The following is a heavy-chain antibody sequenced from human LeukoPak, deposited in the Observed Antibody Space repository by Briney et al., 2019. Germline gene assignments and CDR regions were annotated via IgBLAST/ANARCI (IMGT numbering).Heavy chain of an antibody. CDR3: ARDISSSTSCYLVFDY. V-gene: IGHV1-18*01. Sequence: GASVKVSCKASGYTFTSYGISWVRQAPGQGLEWMGWISAYNGNTNYAQKLQGRVTMTTDTSTSTAYMELRSLRSDDTAVYYCARDISSSTSCYLVFDYWGQGTLVTVSS. D-gene: IGHD2-2*01. CDR1: GYTFTSYG. CDR2: ISAYNGNT. J-gene: IGHJ4*02.